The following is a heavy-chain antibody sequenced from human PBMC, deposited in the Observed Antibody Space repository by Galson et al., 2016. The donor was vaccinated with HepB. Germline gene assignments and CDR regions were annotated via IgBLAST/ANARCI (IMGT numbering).Heavy chain of an antibody. J-gene: IGHJ3*02. CDR3: QTYYYDSSDYPDAFDI. CDR2: IKQDGSEK. D-gene: IGHD3-22*01. CDR1: GFTFSSYW. V-gene: IGHV3-7*03. Sequence: SLRLSCAASGFTFSSYWMSWVRQAPGKGLEWVANIKQDGSEKYYVDSVKGRFTISRDNAKNSLYLQMNSLRAEDTAVYYCQTYYYDSSDYPDAFDIWGQGTMVTVSS.